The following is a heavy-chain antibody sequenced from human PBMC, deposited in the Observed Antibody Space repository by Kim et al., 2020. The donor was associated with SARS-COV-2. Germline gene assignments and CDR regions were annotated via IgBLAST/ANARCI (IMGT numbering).Heavy chain of an antibody. CDR2: GGTT. D-gene: IGHD3-10*01. CDR3: ARDPASGF. V-gene: IGHV3-74*01. J-gene: IGHJ4*02. Sequence: GGTTDSAATVKGRFTIASDNAKNTRYLQMNSLRAEDSAVYYCARDPASGFWGQGTLVTVSS.